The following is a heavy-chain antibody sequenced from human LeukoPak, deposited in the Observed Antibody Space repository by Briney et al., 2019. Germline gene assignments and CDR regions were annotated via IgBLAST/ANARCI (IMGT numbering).Heavy chain of an antibody. CDR2: INRGGGIA. CDR1: GFIFSNYE. V-gene: IGHV3-48*03. CDR3: AALWFDP. Sequence: GGSLRLSCAAPGFIFSNYEMNWVRQAPGKGLEWVSYINRGGGIAYYVDSVRGRFTISRDNTKNALYLQMNSLRAEDTAVYYCAALWFDPWGQGTLVTVPS. J-gene: IGHJ5*02.